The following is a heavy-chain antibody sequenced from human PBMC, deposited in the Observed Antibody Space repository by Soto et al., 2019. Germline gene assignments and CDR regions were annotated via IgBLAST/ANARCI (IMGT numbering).Heavy chain of an antibody. V-gene: IGHV1-69*12. CDR3: GRGDATKIVVTTYYGMDV. J-gene: IGHJ6*02. Sequence: QVQLVQSGAEVKKPGSSVKVSCKASGGTLSNYGISWVRQAPGQGLEWLGGIIPVFGTPNYAQKFQGRVTITADESTTTVYREVSSLTSEDTAVYYCGRGDATKIVVTTYYGMDVWGQGTTVNVSS. D-gene: IGHD3-22*01. CDR2: IIPVFGTP. CDR1: GGTLSNYG.